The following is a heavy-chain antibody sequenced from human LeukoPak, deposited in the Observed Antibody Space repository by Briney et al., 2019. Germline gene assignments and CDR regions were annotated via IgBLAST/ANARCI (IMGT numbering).Heavy chain of an antibody. CDR2: IIPILGIA. J-gene: IGHJ6*02. V-gene: IGHV1-69*04. CDR3: ARDDYYGMDV. Sequence: SVRVSCTASGVSFTSYAISGVRPSPGQGREWMGRIIPILGIANYAQKFQGRVTITADKSTSTAYMELSSLRSEDTAVYYCARDDYYGMDVWGQGTTVTVSS. CDR1: GVSFTSYA.